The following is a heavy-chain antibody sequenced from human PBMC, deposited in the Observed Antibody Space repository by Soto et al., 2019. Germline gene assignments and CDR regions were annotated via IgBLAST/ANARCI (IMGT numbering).Heavy chain of an antibody. V-gene: IGHV1-3*01. Sequence: GASVKVSCKASGYSFTSYVIYWVRQAPGQRLEWMGWINAGNGNTKSSQKFQARVTITSDTSASTAHMELSSLRSEDTAVYFCARGVENIVVVLDVFGYYGMDVWGQGTTVTVSS. J-gene: IGHJ6*02. CDR2: INAGNGNT. CDR3: ARGVENIVVVLDVFGYYGMDV. CDR1: GYSFTSYV. D-gene: IGHD2-2*01.